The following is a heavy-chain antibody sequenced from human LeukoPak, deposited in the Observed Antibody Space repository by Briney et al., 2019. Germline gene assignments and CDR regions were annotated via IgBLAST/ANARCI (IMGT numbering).Heavy chain of an antibody. Sequence: SETLSLTCTVSGGSITTSSYYWGWIRQPPGKGLEWIGVIYYSGSTYYNPSLKGRVTISVDTSKNQFSLKLSSVTAADTAVYYCARAFRARYFDLWGRGTLVTVSS. J-gene: IGHJ2*01. CDR3: ARAFRARYFDL. V-gene: IGHV4-39*01. D-gene: IGHD2/OR15-2a*01. CDR2: IYYSGST. CDR1: GGSITTSSYY.